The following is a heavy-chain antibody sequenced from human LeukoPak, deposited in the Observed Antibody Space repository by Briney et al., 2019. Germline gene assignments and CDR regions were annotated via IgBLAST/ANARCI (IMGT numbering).Heavy chain of an antibody. J-gene: IGHJ5*02. D-gene: IGHD6-6*01. CDR1: GGSLNNYY. Sequence: SETLSLTCTVSGGSLNNYYWSWIRQPPGKGLEWIGYIFYSGNTNYNPSLQSRVTISVDTSKNQFSLKLSSVTAADTAVYYCARERSIAAPFDPWGQGTLDTVSS. V-gene: IGHV4-59*01. CDR2: IFYSGNT. CDR3: ARERSIAAPFDP.